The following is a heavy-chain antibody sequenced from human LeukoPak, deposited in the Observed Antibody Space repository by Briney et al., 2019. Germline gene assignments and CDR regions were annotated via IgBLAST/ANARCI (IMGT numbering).Heavy chain of an antibody. D-gene: IGHD6-25*01. Sequence: PGGSLRLSCAASGFTFSSYAMHWVRQAPGKGLEWVAVISYDGSNKYYADSVKGRFTISRDNSKNTLYLQMNSLRAEDTAVYYCARRIAAGYYYGMDVWGQGTTVTVSS. V-gene: IGHV3-30-3*01. J-gene: IGHJ6*02. CDR1: GFTFSSYA. CDR3: ARRIAAGYYYGMDV. CDR2: ISYDGSNK.